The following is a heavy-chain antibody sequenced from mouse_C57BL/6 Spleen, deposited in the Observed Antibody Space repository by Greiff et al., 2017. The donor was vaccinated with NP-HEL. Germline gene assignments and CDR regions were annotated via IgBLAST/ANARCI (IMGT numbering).Heavy chain of an antibody. CDR1: GYTFTSYW. CDR3: ARRYYYGSSYVGAMDY. J-gene: IGHJ4*01. V-gene: IGHV1-52*01. Sequence: QVQLQQPGAELVRPGSSVKLSCKASGYTFTSYWMHWVKQRPIQGLEWIGNIDPSDSETHYNQKFKDKATLTVDKSSSTAYMQLSSLTSEDSAVYYGARRYYYGSSYVGAMDYWGQGTSGTVSS. D-gene: IGHD1-1*01. CDR2: IDPSDSET.